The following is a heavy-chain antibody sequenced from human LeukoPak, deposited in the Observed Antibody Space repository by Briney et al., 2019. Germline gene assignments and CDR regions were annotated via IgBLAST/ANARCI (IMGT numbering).Heavy chain of an antibody. D-gene: IGHD3-3*01. Sequence: SVKVSCKASGGTFSSYAISWVRQAPGQGLEWMGGIIPIFGTANYAQKFQGRVTITTDESTSTAYMELSSLRSEDTAVYYCARGRFSPSAQRRNYYYYYMDVWGKGTTVTVSS. CDR3: ARGRFSPSAQRRNYYYYYMDV. CDR1: GGTFSSYA. CDR2: IIPIFGTA. V-gene: IGHV1-69*05. J-gene: IGHJ6*03.